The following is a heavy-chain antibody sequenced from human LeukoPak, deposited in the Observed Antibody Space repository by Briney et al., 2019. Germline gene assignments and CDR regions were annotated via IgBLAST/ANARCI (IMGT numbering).Heavy chain of an antibody. CDR3: ARRGDYGRDWYFDL. CDR2: IYYSGST. J-gene: IGHJ2*01. Sequence: SETLSLTCTVSGGSISSYYWSWIRQPPGKGLEWIGYIYYSGSTNYNPSLKSRVTISVDTSKNQFSLKLSSVTAADTAVYYCARRGDYGRDWYFDLWGRGTLVTVSS. CDR1: GGSISSYY. V-gene: IGHV4-59*01. D-gene: IGHD4-17*01.